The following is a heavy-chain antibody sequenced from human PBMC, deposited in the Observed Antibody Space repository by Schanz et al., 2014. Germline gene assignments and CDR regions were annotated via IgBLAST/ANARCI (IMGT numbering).Heavy chain of an antibody. D-gene: IGHD4-17*01. CDR2: IKSDGSST. V-gene: IGHV3-74*02. CDR3: ARKMKLGVYGGKGHDSLDI. J-gene: IGHJ3*02. CDR1: GFTFSSYW. Sequence: EVQLVESGGGLVKPGGSLRLSCAASGFTFSSYWMHWVRQVPGKGLVWVSRIKSDGSSTSYADSVTGRFTISRDNAKNTLYLQMNTLRAEDTAVYYCARKMKLGVYGGKGHDSLDIWGQGTMVTVSS.